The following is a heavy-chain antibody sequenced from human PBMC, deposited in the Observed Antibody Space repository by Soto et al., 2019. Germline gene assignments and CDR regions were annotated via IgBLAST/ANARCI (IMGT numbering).Heavy chain of an antibody. V-gene: IGHV1-18*01. D-gene: IGHD6-13*01. CDR3: ARDGEGIAAPGNSFDI. Sequence: GASVKVSCKASGYTFTSYGISWVRQAPGQGLESMGWINAYNGETNYAQKFQGWVTMTEDTSTNTAYMELSRLRSDDTAVYYCARDGEGIAAPGNSFDIWGQGTMVTVSS. CDR2: INAYNGET. CDR1: GYTFTSYG. J-gene: IGHJ3*02.